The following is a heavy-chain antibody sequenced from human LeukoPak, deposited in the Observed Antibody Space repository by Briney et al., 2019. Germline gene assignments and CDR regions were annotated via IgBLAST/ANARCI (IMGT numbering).Heavy chain of an antibody. CDR2: IRSKTSNYAT. CDR1: GFTFSSYD. CDR3: AKGVWFGELSRFDY. J-gene: IGHJ4*02. V-gene: IGHV3-73*01. D-gene: IGHD3-10*01. Sequence: GGSLRLSCAASGFTFSSYDMTWVRQASGKGLEWVGRIRSKTSNYATAYAESVKGRFTISRDDSKNTAYLQMNSLRAEDTAVYYCAKGVWFGELSRFDYWGQGTLVTVSS.